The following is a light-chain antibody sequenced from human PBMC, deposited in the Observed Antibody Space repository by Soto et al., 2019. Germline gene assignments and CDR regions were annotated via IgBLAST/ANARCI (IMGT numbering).Light chain of an antibody. J-gene: IGKJ1*01. V-gene: IGKV1-5*03. CDR1: QSISGW. CDR3: QQYNSYPWT. CDR2: RAS. Sequence: DIQMTQSPSTLSASVGDRVTITCRASQSISGWLAWNQQKPGKAPKLLIYRASSLDSGVPSRFSGSGSGTEFTLTISSLQPDDFATYYCQQYNSYPWTFGQGTKVEIK.